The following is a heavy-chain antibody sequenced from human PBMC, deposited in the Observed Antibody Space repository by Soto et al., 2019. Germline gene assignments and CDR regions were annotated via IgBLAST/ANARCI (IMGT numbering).Heavy chain of an antibody. CDR2: ISWNSGRI. V-gene: IGHV3-9*01. CDR1: GFTFDDHA. D-gene: IGHD3-3*02. CDR3: VKARGTMTLAQGDY. J-gene: IGHJ4*02. Sequence: EVQLVESGGGLVQPGRSLRLSCVASGFTFDDHAMHLVRQAPGNGLEWVSSISWNSGRIGYAYSVKCRFTTSRENAKNYLYLLINSLRTEVTALYYCVKARGTMTLAQGDYCGQGTLVSVAS.